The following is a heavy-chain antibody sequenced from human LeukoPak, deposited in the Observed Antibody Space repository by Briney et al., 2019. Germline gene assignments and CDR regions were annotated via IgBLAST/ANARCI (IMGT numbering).Heavy chain of an antibody. CDR1: GFTFSSYW. CDR3: ARDPSGSGWSLSD. Sequence: SGGSLRLSCAASGFTFSSYWMSWVRQAPGKGLEWVAFIWSDGSNDHYADSVKGRFTISRDNSKNTVCLQMNSLRVEDTAVYCCARDPSGSGWSLSDWGQGTPVTVSS. CDR2: IWSDGSND. V-gene: IGHV3-33*08. D-gene: IGHD6-19*01. J-gene: IGHJ4*02.